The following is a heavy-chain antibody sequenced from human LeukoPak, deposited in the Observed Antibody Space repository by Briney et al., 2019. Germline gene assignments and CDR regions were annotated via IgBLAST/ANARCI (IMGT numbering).Heavy chain of an antibody. J-gene: IGHJ5*02. D-gene: IGHD3-3*01. V-gene: IGHV4-34*01. CDR2: INHSGST. CDR1: GGSFSGYY. Sequence: SETLSLTCAVYGGSFSGYYWSWIRQPPGKGLEWIGEINHSGSTNYNPSLKSRVTISVDTSKNQFSLKLSSVTAADTAVYYCARGGYDFWSGYYPPNNWFDPWGQGTLVTVSS. CDR3: ARGGYDFWSGYYPPNNWFDP.